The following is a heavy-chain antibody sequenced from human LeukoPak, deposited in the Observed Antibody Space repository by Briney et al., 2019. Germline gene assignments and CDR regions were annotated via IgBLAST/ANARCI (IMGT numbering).Heavy chain of an antibody. Sequence: SQTLSLTCAISGDSVSSKNGAWNLIKQSPSRGLEGLGSTYYRCKWYSDYAVSVQGRITISPDTSKNPFSLQMYSVTPEDAAVYYCARDVGTSGWYTFAYWGQGTLVTVPS. V-gene: IGHV6-1*01. CDR2: TYYRCKWYS. D-gene: IGHD6-19*01. CDR1: GDSVSSKNGA. J-gene: IGHJ4*02. CDR3: ARDVGTSGWYTFAY.